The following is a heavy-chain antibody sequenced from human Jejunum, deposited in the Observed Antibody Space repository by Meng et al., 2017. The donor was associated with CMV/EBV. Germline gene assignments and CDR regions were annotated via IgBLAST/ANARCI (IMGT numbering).Heavy chain of an antibody. CDR3: AKQNWGFDY. V-gene: IGHV5-51*01. CDR1: GYKFANYW. Sequence: KISCKTSGYKFANYWVGWVRQMPGKGLDWIGVIYPGDSDTKYNPSFQGLVTISADTSTNTAYLHWDNVQALDTAIYYCAKQNWGFDYWGQGTLVTVSS. CDR2: IYPGDSDT. D-gene: IGHD3-16*01. J-gene: IGHJ4*02.